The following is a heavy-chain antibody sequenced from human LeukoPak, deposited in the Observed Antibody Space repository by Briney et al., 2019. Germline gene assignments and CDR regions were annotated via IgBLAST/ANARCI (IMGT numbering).Heavy chain of an antibody. CDR3: ARLSCSGGSCYAFDY. J-gene: IGHJ4*02. V-gene: IGHV5-51*01. Sequence: GEPLKISCKGSGYSFTSYWIGWVRQMPGKGLEWMGIIYPGDSDTRYSPSFQGQVTISADKSISTAYLQWSSLKASDTAMYYCARLSCSGGSCYAFDYWGQGTLVTVSS. D-gene: IGHD2-15*01. CDR1: GYSFTSYW. CDR2: IYPGDSDT.